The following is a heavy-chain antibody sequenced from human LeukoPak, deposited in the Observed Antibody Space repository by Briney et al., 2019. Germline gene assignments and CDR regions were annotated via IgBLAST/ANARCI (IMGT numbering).Heavy chain of an antibody. J-gene: IGHJ6*02. D-gene: IGHD3-3*01. V-gene: IGHV4-39*01. Sequence: SETLSLTCAVYGGSFSGYYWGWIRQPPGKGLEWIGSIYYSGSTYYNPSLKSRVTISVDTSKNQFSLKLSSVTAADTAVYYCARSLRLRFLEWVFYGMDVWGQGTTVTVSS. CDR3: ARSLRLRFLEWVFYGMDV. CDR2: IYYSGST. CDR1: GGSFSGYY.